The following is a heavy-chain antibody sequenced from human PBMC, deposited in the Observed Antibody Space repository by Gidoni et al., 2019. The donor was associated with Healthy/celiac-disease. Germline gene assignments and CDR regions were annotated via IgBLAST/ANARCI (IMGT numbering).Heavy chain of an antibody. J-gene: IGHJ4*02. D-gene: IGHD7-27*01. CDR2: ITSSGAM. V-gene: IGHV3-48*01. CDR1: GFTFSTYT. CDR3: ARDWGFDY. Sequence: EVKLVESGGGLVQPGGSLSLSCAASGFTFSTYTVNWVRQAPGKGLDWVSSITSSGAMFYSDSVKGRFTISRDNVRNSLFLQMNSLRGEDTAVYYCARDWGFDYWGQGTLVTVSS.